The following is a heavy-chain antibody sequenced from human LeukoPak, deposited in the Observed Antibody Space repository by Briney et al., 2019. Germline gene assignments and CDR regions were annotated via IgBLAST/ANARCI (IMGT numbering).Heavy chain of an antibody. CDR1: GFTFSSYA. V-gene: IGHV3-7*01. CDR3: ARELYSSSSNWVY. J-gene: IGHJ4*02. Sequence: PGRSLRLSCAAPGFTFSSYAMNWVRQTPGKGLEWVANIKHDEIEKYYVDSVKGRFTISRDNAKNSLFLQMNSLRAEDTAVYYCARELYSSSSNWVYWGQGTLVTVSS. D-gene: IGHD6-6*01. CDR2: IKHDEIEK.